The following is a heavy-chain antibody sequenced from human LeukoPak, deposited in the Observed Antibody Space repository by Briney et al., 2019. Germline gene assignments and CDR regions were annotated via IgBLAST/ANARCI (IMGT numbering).Heavy chain of an antibody. V-gene: IGHV3-30*18. Sequence: GGSLRLSCVVSGFTISSHGMHWVRQAPGKGLEWVAMKSYHGSAKYYGDSVQGRFTISRDISKNTLYLQMDSLRPEDTAVYYCAKDQAYSGSSPFDYWGQGTLVTVSS. D-gene: IGHD1-26*01. CDR1: GFTISSHG. J-gene: IGHJ4*02. CDR3: AKDQAYSGSSPFDY. CDR2: KSYHGSAK.